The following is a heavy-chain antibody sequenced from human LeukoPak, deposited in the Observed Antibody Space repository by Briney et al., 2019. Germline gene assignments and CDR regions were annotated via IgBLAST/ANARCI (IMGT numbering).Heavy chain of an antibody. Sequence: QTGGSLRLSCAASGFTFSSYAMHWVRQAPGKGLEWVAVISYDGSNKYYADSVKGRFTISRDNSKKTLYLQMNSLRAEDTVVYYCAIDYSNYYWGQGTLVTVSS. D-gene: IGHD4-11*01. J-gene: IGHJ4*02. CDR1: GFTFSSYA. V-gene: IGHV3-30*04. CDR2: ISYDGSNK. CDR3: AIDYSNYY.